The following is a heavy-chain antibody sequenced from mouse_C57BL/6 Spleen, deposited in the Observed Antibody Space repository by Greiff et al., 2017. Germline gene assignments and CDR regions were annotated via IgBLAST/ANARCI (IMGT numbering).Heavy chain of an antibody. CDR1: GYTFTDYE. CDR3: TRCSGYVGWFAC. Sequence: QVQLQQSGAELVRPGASVTLSCKASGYTFTDYEMHWVKQTPVHGLEWIGAIDPDTGGTAYNQKFKGKAILTADKSSSTAYMELRSLTSEDSAVYYCTRCSGYVGWFACWGQGTLVTVSA. J-gene: IGHJ3*01. CDR2: IDPDTGGT. V-gene: IGHV1-15*01. D-gene: IGHD1-1*01.